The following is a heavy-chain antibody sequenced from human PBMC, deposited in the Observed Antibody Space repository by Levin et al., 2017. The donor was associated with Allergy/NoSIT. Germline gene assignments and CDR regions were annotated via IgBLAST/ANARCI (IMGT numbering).Heavy chain of an antibody. V-gene: IGHV3-48*02. Sequence: LSLPCAASGFPFRSSSMNWVRQAPGKGLEWVSYISSSSSTIYYADSVKGRFTISRDNAKNSLYLQMNSLRDEDTAVYYCARTGHYYYYYMDVWGKGTTVTVSS. J-gene: IGHJ6*03. CDR3: ARTGHYYYYYMDV. D-gene: IGHD1-1*01. CDR1: GFPFRSSS. CDR2: ISSSSSTI.